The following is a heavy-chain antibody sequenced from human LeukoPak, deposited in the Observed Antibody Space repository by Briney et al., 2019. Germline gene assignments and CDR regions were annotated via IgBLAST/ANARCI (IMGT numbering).Heavy chain of an antibody. D-gene: IGHD3-10*01. CDR1: GYTFNTYG. CDR2: ISPYNGNT. V-gene: IGHV1-18*01. CDR3: ARHTYYYGSGSSYYYYYGMDV. J-gene: IGHJ6*02. Sequence: ASVKVSCKASGYTFNTYGVTWVRQAPGQGLEWMGWISPYNGNTNYAQKFQGRVTMTRDTSISTAYMELSRLRSDDTAVYYCARHTYYYGSGSSYYYYYGMDVWGQGTTVTVSS.